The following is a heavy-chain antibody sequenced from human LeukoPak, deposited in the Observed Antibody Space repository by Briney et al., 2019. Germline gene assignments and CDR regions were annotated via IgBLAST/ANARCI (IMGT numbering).Heavy chain of an antibody. V-gene: IGHV4-34*01. D-gene: IGHD4-11*01. CDR1: GGSFSGYY. J-gene: IGHJ4*02. Sequence: PSETLSLTCAVYGGSFSGYYWSWIRQPPGKGLEWIGEINHSGSTNYNPSLKSRVTISVDTSKNQFSLKLSSVTAADTAVYYCASNYARRLPYDYWGQGTLVTVSS. CDR3: ASNYARRLPYDY. CDR2: INHSGST.